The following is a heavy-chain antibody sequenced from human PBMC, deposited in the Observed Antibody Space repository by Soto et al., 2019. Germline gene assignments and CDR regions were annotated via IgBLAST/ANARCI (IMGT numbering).Heavy chain of an antibody. CDR3: AKDHLTSGGTFWFDP. Sequence: GGSLRLSCAASGFTFSNAWMNWVRQAPGKGLEWVGRIKSKTDGGTTDYAAPVKGRFTISRDDSKNTLYLQMNSLKTEDTALYYCAKDHLTSGGTFWFDPWGQGTLVTVSS. D-gene: IGHD6-13*01. V-gene: IGHV3-15*07. CDR1: GFTFSNAW. CDR2: IKSKTDGGTT. J-gene: IGHJ5*02.